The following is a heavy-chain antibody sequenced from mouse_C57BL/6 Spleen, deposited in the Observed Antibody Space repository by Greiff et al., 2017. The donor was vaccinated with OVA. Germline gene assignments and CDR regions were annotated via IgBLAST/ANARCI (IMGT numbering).Heavy chain of an antibody. Sequence: QVQLKESGPELVKPGASVKISCKASGYAFSSSWMNWVKQRPGKGLEWIGRIYPGDGDTNYNGKFKGKATLTADTSSSTAYMQLSSLTSEDSAVYFCARSYSSYAMDYWGQGTSVTVSS. J-gene: IGHJ4*01. CDR1: GYAFSSSW. CDR2: IYPGDGDT. V-gene: IGHV1-82*01. CDR3: ARSYSSYAMDY. D-gene: IGHD2-12*01.